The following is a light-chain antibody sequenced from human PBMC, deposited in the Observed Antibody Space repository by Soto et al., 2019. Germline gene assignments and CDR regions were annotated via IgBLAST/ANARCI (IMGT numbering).Light chain of an antibody. CDR2: ASS. Sequence: QSALTQPASVSGSPGQSITISCTGTSSDVGSYNYVSWYQHHPGKAPRLMIYASSNRPSGVSHRFSGSRSCNTASLTISGLQAEDEADYYCSSYTSGSTLNVFGTGTKVTVL. CDR3: SSYTSGSTLNV. CDR1: SSDVGSYNY. V-gene: IGLV2-14*01. J-gene: IGLJ1*01.